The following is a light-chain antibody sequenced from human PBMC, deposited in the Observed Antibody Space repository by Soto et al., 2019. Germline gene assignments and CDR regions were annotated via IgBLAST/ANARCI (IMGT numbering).Light chain of an antibody. CDR2: EGS. CDR1: SSDVGSYNI. CDR3: CSYAGSSTLVV. V-gene: IGLV2-23*01. Sequence: QSALTQPASVSGSPGQSITISCTGTSSDVGSYNIVSWYQQHPGKAPKLVIYEGSKRPSGVSNRFSGSKSGNTASLTISGLQAEDEADYYCCSYAGSSTLVVFGGGTQLTVL. J-gene: IGLJ2*01.